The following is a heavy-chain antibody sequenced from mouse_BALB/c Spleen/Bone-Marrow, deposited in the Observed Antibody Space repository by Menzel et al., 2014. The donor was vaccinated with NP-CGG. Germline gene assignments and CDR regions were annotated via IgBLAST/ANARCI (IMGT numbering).Heavy chain of an antibody. V-gene: IGHV2-4*02. J-gene: IGHJ1*01. CDR2: IWSGGST. Sequence: VQLQESGPGLVQPSQSLSITCTVSGFSLTSYGVHWVRQPPGKGLEWLGVIWSGGSTDYNAAFISRLSISKDNSKSXVFFKMNSLQADDTAIYYYARTNYYGWYFDVWGAGTTVTVSS. CDR3: ARTNYYGWYFDV. D-gene: IGHD1-1*01. CDR1: GFSLTSYG.